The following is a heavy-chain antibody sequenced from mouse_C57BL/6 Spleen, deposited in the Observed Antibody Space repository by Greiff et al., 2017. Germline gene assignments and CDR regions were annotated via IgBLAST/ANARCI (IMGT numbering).Heavy chain of an antibody. CDR3: ARPYYDGSSYYYAMDY. CDR1: GYTFTSYW. Sequence: QVQLQQPGAELVKPGASVKLSCKASGYTFTSYWMHWVKQRPGRGLEWIGRIDPNSGGTKYNEKFKSKATLTVDKPSSTAYMQLSSLTSEDSAVYYCARPYYDGSSYYYAMDYWGQGTSVTVSS. CDR2: IDPNSGGT. D-gene: IGHD1-1*01. J-gene: IGHJ4*01. V-gene: IGHV1-72*01.